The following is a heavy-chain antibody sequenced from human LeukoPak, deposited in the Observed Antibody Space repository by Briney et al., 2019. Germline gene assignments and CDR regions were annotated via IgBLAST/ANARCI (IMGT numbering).Heavy chain of an antibody. CDR1: GFTFSSYS. CDR2: ISSIFSTI. Sequence: PGGALRLSCAASGFTFSSYSMNWVRQAPGKGLEWVSYISSIFSTIYYADSVKGRFTIFRDNAKNSLHLQINSLRARDHGVYYCARASGVYWGQGTLVTVSS. J-gene: IGHJ4*02. V-gene: IGHV3-48*01. D-gene: IGHD1-14*01. CDR3: ARASGVY.